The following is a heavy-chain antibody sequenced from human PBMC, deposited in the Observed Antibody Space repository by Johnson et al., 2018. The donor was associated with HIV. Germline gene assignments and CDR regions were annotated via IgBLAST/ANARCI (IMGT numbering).Heavy chain of an antibody. CDR1: GFTFSSYA. V-gene: IGHV3-30*04. D-gene: IGHD3-10*01. J-gene: IGHJ3*02. CDR3: AKRNYGSGGNAFDI. CDR2: ISYDGSNK. Sequence: VESGGGVVQPGRSLRLSCAASGFTFSSYAMHWVRQAPGKGLEWVAVISYDGSNKYYADSVKGRFTISRDNSKNTLYLQMNSLRAEDTAVYYCAKRNYGSGGNAFDIWGQGTMVTVSS.